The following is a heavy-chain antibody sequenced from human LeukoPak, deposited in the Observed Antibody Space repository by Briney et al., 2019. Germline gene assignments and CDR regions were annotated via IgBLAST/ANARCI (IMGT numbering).Heavy chain of an antibody. J-gene: IGHJ5*02. D-gene: IGHD3-16*01. V-gene: IGHV3-30*18. CDR1: GFTFSSYG. CDR2: ISYDGSNK. CDR3: AKDRGGGFDP. Sequence: GGSLRLSCAASGFTFSSYGMPWVRQAPGKGLEWVAVISYDGSNKYYADSVKGRFTISRDNSKNTLYLQMNSLRAEDTAVYYCAKDRGGGFDPWGQGALVTVSS.